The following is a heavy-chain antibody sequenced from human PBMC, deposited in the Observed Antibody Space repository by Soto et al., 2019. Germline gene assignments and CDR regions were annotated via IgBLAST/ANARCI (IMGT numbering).Heavy chain of an antibody. CDR3: AMSNSNDLYYHFES. CDR1: GFTFDDYA. Sequence: PGGSLRLSCAASGFTFDDYAMHWVRQAPGKGLEWVSGINWNSDTIGYADSVKGRFTVSRDSAKGSLLLQMSSLRAEDTAVYFCAMSNSNDLYYHFESWGQGTPVTVSS. D-gene: IGHD3-22*01. J-gene: IGHJ4*02. V-gene: IGHV3-9*01. CDR2: INWNSDTI.